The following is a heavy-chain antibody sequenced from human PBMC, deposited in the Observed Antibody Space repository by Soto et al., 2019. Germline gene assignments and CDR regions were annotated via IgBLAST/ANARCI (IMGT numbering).Heavy chain of an antibody. CDR1: GFPFSNHA. V-gene: IGHV3-23*01. J-gene: IGHJ4*02. CDR3: AKVYGDFWSGFPYYFDY. D-gene: IGHD3-3*01. CDR2: IRGSGGST. Sequence: EVQLLESGGGLVQPGGSLRLSCAASGFPFSNHAMNWVRQAPGKGLEWVSGIRGSGGSTYYADSVKGRFTISRDNSKNTLYLQMNSVRAEDTAIYYCAKVYGDFWSGFPYYFDYWGQGTLVTVSS.